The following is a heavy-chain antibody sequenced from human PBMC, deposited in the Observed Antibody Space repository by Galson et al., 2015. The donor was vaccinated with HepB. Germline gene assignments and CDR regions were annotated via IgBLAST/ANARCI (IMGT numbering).Heavy chain of an antibody. Sequence: HSGAAVPPPGESLRISCEASGSKFRSYSLPWVRQMPEQGLAWLGRIDPRPSYRTSSPSFPGPFPMSVANSITTAYLQWSSLKASDTATYYCASQGSGWYSGGNWFDSWGQGTQVTVSS. V-gene: IGHV5-10-1*01. D-gene: IGHD6-19*01. J-gene: IGHJ5*01. CDR1: GSKFRSYS. CDR2: IDPRPSYR. CDR3: ASQGSGWYSGGNWFDS.